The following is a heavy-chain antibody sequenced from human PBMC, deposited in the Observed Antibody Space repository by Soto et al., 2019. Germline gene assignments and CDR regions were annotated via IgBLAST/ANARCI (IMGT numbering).Heavy chain of an antibody. CDR2: ISGGGTYT. Sequence: TGGSLRLSCAASEFTFSSYALNWVRQAPGKGLEWVSSISGGGTYTYYADSVKGRFTIARDNANNSPYLQMNSLRADDTVVYFCTSGKSGSYDFWGQGPLVTVS. CDR3: TSGKSGSYDF. J-gene: IGHJ4*02. V-gene: IGHV3-21*01. D-gene: IGHD1-26*01. CDR1: EFTFSSYA.